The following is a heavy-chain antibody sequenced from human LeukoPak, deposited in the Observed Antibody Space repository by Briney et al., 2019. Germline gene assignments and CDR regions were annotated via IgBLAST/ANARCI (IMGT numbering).Heavy chain of an antibody. CDR1: GGSFSGYY. Sequence: SETLSLTCAVYGGSFSGYYWSWIRQPPGKGLEWIGEINHSGSTNYNPSLKSRVTISVDTSKNQFSLKLSSVTAADTAVYYCARAVVAVAGKGALDHWGQGTLVTVSS. J-gene: IGHJ4*02. V-gene: IGHV4-34*01. D-gene: IGHD6-19*01. CDR2: INHSGST. CDR3: ARAVVAVAGKGALDH.